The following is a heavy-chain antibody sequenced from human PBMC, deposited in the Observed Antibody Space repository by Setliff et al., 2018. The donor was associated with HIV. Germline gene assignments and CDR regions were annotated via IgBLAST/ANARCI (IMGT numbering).Heavy chain of an antibody. CDR3: AKGYYHDSRGYPTGPAFDI. V-gene: IGHV1-69*10. Sequence: SVKVSCKASGGAFSGYALSWVRQAPGQGLEWMGGLIPILGIAQYAQKFHGRVTISADTSTTTAYLEVSSLRSEDTAVYYCAKGYYHDSRGYPTGPAFDIWGQGTMVTVSS. D-gene: IGHD3-22*01. CDR2: LIPILGIA. CDR1: GGAFSGYA. J-gene: IGHJ3*02.